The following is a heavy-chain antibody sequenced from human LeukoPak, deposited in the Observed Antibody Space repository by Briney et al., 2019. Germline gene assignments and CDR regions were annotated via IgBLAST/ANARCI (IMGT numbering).Heavy chain of an antibody. J-gene: IGHJ4*02. Sequence: SETLSLTCTISGDSISSYYWSWIRQPPGKGLEWIGYIYYSGSTNYNPSLKSRVTISVDTSKNQFSLKLSSVTAADTAVYYCVRDRVTGTVHYFDYWGQGTLVTVSS. CDR3: VRDRVTGTVHYFDY. D-gene: IGHD1/OR15-1a*01. CDR2: IYYSGST. CDR1: GDSISSYY. V-gene: IGHV4-59*01.